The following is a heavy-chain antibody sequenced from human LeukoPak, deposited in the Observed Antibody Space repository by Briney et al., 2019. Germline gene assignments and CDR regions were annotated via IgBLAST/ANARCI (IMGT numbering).Heavy chain of an antibody. CDR2: INTSGGST. J-gene: IGHJ5*02. V-gene: IGHV1-46*03. Sequence: ASVKVSCKASGYTFTSYYMHWVRQAPGLGLEWMGMINTSGGSTNYAQKFQGRVTMTRDTSTTTVYMELSSLRSEDTAVYYCARKIFAVAATRFDPWGQGTLVTVSS. CDR1: GYTFTSYY. D-gene: IGHD3-3*01. CDR3: ARKIFAVAATRFDP.